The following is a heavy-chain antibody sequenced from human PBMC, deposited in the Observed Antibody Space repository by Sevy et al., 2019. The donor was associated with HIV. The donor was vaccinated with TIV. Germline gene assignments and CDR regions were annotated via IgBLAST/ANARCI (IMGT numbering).Heavy chain of an antibody. V-gene: IGHV3-48*03. CDR3: ARDLPPSATTVAHFDY. Sequence: GGSLRLSCTASGFTFSSYEMNWVRQAPGKGLEWVSYITNSGSSIYYSDSVWGRFTVSRDNAKNSLYLQMKSLRAEDTAVYYCARDLPPSATTVAHFDYWGRGTLVTVSS. CDR2: ITNSGSSI. CDR1: GFTFSSYE. J-gene: IGHJ4*02. D-gene: IGHD4-17*01.